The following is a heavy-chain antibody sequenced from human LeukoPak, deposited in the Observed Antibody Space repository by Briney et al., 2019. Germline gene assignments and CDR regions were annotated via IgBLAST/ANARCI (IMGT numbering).Heavy chain of an antibody. Sequence: GGSLRLSCAASGFTFSSYAMHWVRQAPGKGLEWVAVISYDGSNKYYADSVKGRFTISRDNSKSTLYLQMNSLRAEDTAVYYCAKDLAARAFDYWGQGTLVTVSS. J-gene: IGHJ4*02. V-gene: IGHV3-30-3*01. D-gene: IGHD6-25*01. CDR3: AKDLAARAFDY. CDR2: ISYDGSNK. CDR1: GFTFSSYA.